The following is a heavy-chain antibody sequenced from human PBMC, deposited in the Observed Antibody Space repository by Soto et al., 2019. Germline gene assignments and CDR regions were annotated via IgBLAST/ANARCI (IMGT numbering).Heavy chain of an antibody. D-gene: IGHD3-22*01. CDR2: INANSGST. CDR1: GYTFTANY. CDR3: ARVGSSGYYYQGDLDY. Sequence: ASVKVSCKTSGYTFTANYMHWVRQAPGQGLEWMGWINANSGSTNYAEKFQGWVTLTRDTTISTAYMELSRLRSDDTAVYYCARVGSSGYYYQGDLDYWGQGTLVTVSS. V-gene: IGHV1-2*04. J-gene: IGHJ4*02.